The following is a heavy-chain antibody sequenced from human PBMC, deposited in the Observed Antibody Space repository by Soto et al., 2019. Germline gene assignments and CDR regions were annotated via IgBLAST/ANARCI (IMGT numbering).Heavy chain of an antibody. Sequence: FRQAPGQGLEWMGIINPSGGSTSYAQKFQGRVTMTRDTSTSTVYMELSSLRSEDTAVYYCARGTMIVAKFDPWGQGTLVTVSS. CDR3: ARGTMIVAKFDP. J-gene: IGHJ5*02. V-gene: IGHV1-46*01. D-gene: IGHD3-22*01. CDR2: INPSGGST.